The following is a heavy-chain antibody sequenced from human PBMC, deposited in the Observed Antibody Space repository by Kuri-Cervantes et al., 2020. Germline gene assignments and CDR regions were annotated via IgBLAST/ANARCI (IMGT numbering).Heavy chain of an antibody. CDR1: GYTFTNYA. Sequence: ASVKVSCKATGYTFTNYAMNWVRQPPGQGLEWMGWINNNTGNTTYAQGFTGRFVFSFDTSVSTTHPQISSLKADDTTVYYCARVSRRGSSLFFDSWGQGTLVTVSS. CDR2: INNNTGNT. J-gene: IGHJ4*02. CDR3: ARVSRRGSSLFFDS. D-gene: IGHD6-13*01. V-gene: IGHV7-4-1*02.